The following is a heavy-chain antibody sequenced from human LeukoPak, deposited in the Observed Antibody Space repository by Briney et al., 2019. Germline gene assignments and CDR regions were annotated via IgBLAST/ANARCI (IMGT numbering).Heavy chain of an antibody. CDR2: ISYDGSNK. D-gene: IGHD4-11*01. J-gene: IGHJ4*02. V-gene: IGHV3-30*18. Sequence: GGSLRLSCAASGFTFSSYGMHWVRQASGKGLEWVAVISYDGSNKYYADSVKGRFTISRDNSKNTLYLQMNSLRAEDTAVYYCAKIGGIDYSNYLYDYWGQGTLVTVSS. CDR3: AKIGGIDYSNYLYDY. CDR1: GFTFSSYG.